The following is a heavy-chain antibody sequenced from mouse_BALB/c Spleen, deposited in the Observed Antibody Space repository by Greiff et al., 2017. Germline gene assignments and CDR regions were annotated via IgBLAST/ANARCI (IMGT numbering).Heavy chain of an antibody. Sequence: EVQLVESGPSLVKPSQSLSLSCSVTGDSFTSGYWNWIRKFPGNKLEYMGYISYSGSTYYNPSLKSRISITRDTSKNQYYLQLNSVTTEDTATYYCASYGSSAWFAYWGQGTLVTVSA. CDR2: ISYSGST. CDR1: GDSFTSGY. CDR3: ASYGSSAWFAY. D-gene: IGHD1-1*01. V-gene: IGHV3-8*02. J-gene: IGHJ3*01.